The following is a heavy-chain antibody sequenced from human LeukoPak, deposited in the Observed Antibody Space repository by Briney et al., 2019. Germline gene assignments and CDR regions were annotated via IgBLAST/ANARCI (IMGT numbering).Heavy chain of an antibody. CDR1: GFTFSDHY. J-gene: IGHJ5*02. CDR3: VGPTCLRGGYCTTNP. V-gene: IGHV3-72*01. Sequence: GGSLRLSCAVSGFTFSDHYMDWVRQAPGKGLEWVGRSRNKAHSYSTDFAASVRGRASLSRDDSRNALYLQMNSLRTDDTAVYYCVGPTCLRGGYCTTNPWGQGTLVTVSS. CDR2: SRNKAHSYST. D-gene: IGHD2-8*01.